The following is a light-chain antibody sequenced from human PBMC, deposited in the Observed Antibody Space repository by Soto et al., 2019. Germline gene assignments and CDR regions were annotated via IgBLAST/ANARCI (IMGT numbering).Light chain of an antibody. CDR1: QSVLYSSNNKNY. J-gene: IGKJ2*01. CDR2: WAS. CDR3: QQYYTPVYT. Sequence: DIVMTQSPDSLAVSLGETATISCKSSQSVLYSSNNKNYLAWYQQKPGQPRKLLIYWASTRESGVPDRFSGSGSATDFTLTITSVQAEDVAVYYCQQYYTPVYTFGQGTKLEIK. V-gene: IGKV4-1*01.